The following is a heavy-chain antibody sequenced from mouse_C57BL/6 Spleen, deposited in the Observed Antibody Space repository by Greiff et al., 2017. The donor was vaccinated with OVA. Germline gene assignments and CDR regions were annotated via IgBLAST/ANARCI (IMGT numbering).Heavy chain of an antibody. D-gene: IGHD4-1*01. CDR3: ARSDLANWDY. Sequence: QVQLKESGAELVRPGTSVKVSCKASGYAFTNYLIEWVKQRPGQGLEWIGVINPGSGGTNYNEKFKGKATLTADKSSSTAYMQLSSLTSEDSAVYFCARSDLANWDYWGQGTTLTVSS. J-gene: IGHJ2*01. V-gene: IGHV1-54*01. CDR1: GYAFTNYL. CDR2: INPGSGGT.